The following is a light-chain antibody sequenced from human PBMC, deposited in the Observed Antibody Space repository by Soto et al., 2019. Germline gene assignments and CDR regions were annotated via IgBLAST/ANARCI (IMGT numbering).Light chain of an antibody. J-gene: IGLJ2*01. V-gene: IGLV4-69*01. Sequence: QLVLTQSPSASASLGASVKLTCTLSSGHTTYAIAWHQHQPEKGPRFLMRVDSDGSHTRGDGIPDRFSGSSSGSERYLTISSLQSDDEADYYCQTWGTGFHVLFGGGTKLT. CDR1: SGHTTYA. CDR3: QTWGTGFHVL. CDR2: VDSDGSH.